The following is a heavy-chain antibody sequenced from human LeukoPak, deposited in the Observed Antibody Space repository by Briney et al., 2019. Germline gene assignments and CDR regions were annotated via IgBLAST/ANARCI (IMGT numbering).Heavy chain of an antibody. Sequence: PSATLSLTCTVSGGSISSYYWSWIRQPPGKGLEWIGYIYYSGSTNYSPSLKSRVTISVDTSKNQFSLKLSSVTAADTAVYYCARVTSRPGAXGDHFDYWGXXTXVTVSS. CDR3: ARVTSRPGAXGDHFDY. V-gene: IGHV4-59*01. J-gene: IGHJ4*01. CDR2: IYYSGST. CDR1: GGSISSYY. D-gene: IGHD4-17*01.